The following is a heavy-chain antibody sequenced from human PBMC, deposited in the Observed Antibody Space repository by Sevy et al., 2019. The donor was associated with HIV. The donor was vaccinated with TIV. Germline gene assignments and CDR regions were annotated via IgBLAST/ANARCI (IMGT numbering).Heavy chain of an antibody. CDR3: AGQTSGWYDWFDP. CDR2: INPMNGDT. D-gene: IGHD6-19*01. Sequence: ASVKVSCKASGYNFIGYYVHWVRQAPGQGLEWIGRINPMNGDTKYAQKFQGRVTMTRDMSVSTAYMEVSRLKSDETAIYYGAGQTSGWYDWFDPWGQGTLVTVSS. CDR1: GYNFIGYY. J-gene: IGHJ5*02. V-gene: IGHV1-2*06.